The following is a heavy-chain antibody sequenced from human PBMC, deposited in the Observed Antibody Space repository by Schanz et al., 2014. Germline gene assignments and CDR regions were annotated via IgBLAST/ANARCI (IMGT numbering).Heavy chain of an antibody. CDR3: AKHVRSLTGNDY. Sequence: EVQLLESGGGLVQPGGSLRLSCAASGFTFSIYGMSWVRQAPGKGLEWVSGIGGSGDSTHYADSVKGRFIISRDNSKNTLYLQVNSLRAEDTAVYYGAKHVRSLTGNDYWGQGTLVTVSS. CDR1: GFTFSIYG. D-gene: IGHD3-9*01. V-gene: IGHV3-23*01. J-gene: IGHJ4*02. CDR2: IGGSGDST.